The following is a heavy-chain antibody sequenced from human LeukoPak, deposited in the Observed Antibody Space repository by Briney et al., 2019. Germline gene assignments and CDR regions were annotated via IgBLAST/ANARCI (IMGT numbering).Heavy chain of an antibody. CDR3: ARVPVAVAGRDY. J-gene: IGHJ4*02. CDR2: INPNSGGT. Sequence: GASVKVSCKASGYTFTGYYMHWVRQAPGQGLEWMGWINPNSGGTNYAQKVQGRVTMTRDTSISTAYMELSRLRSDDTAVYYCARVPVAVAGRDYWGQGTLVTVSS. CDR1: GYTFTGYY. V-gene: IGHV1-2*02. D-gene: IGHD6-19*01.